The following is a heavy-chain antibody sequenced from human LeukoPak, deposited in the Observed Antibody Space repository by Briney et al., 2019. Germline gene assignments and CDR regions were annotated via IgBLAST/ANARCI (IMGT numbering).Heavy chain of an antibody. D-gene: IGHD6-6*01. J-gene: IGHJ4*02. V-gene: IGHV3-23*01. CDR3: AKGKKYSSSSGIFDY. CDR2: ISGSGGST. Sequence: GGSLRLSCAASGFTFSNYALSWVRQAPGKGLEWVSAISGSGGSTHYADSVKGRFTVSRDNSKNTLYLQMNSLRAEDTAVYYCAKGKKYSSSSGIFDYWGQGTLVTVSS. CDR1: GFTFSNYA.